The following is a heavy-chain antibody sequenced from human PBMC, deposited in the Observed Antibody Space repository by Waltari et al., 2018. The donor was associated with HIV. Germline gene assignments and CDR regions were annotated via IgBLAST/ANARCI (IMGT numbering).Heavy chain of an antibody. D-gene: IGHD2-21*01. J-gene: IGHJ4*02. V-gene: IGHV1-2*06. CDR3: ARAPYFDFDH. CDR1: GYTFTAHY. CDR2: ISPYNGAT. Sequence: QVQLVQSGAEVKKPGASVKVSCKASGYTFTAHYIHWVRQAPGQGLEWMGRISPYNGATNSAQKFQGRATMTRDTSINTAYMELTGLRSDDTAFYYCARAPYFDFDHWGQGTLVTVSS.